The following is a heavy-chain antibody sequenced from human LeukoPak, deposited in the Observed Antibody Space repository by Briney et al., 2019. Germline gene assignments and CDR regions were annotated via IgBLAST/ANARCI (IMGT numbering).Heavy chain of an antibody. CDR3: AKDLHTAAAGTDY. V-gene: IGHV3-30*02. CDR2: IRYDGSNK. D-gene: IGHD6-13*01. Sequence: GGSLTLSCAASGFTFSGYGMSWVRQAPGKGLEWVAFIRYDGSNKYYADSVKGRFTISRDNSKNTLYLQMNSLRAEDTAVYYCAKDLHTAAAGTDYWGQGTLVTVSS. J-gene: IGHJ4*02. CDR1: GFTFSGYG.